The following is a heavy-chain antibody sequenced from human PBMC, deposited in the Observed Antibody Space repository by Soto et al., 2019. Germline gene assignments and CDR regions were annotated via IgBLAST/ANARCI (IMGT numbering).Heavy chain of an antibody. V-gene: IGHV2-5*02. Sequence: QITLKESGPTLVKPTQTLTLTCTFSGFSLSSTRMAVGWIRQPPGKALEWLALIYWDDDKRYSPFLKSRLTITKDTSKNQVVLTMSDIDPVDTARYCCAHIVVAGLGYYFDYWGQGTLVTVSS. CDR2: IYWDDDK. CDR1: GFSLSSTRMA. D-gene: IGHD6-19*01. CDR3: AHIVVAGLGYYFDY. J-gene: IGHJ4*02.